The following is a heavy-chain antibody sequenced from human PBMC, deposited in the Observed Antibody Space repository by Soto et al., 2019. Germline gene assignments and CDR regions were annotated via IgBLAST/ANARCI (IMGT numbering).Heavy chain of an antibody. D-gene: IGHD3-22*01. CDR2: IYPGDSDT. Sequence: GESLKISCKGSGYSFTSYWIAWVRQMPGKGLEWMGIIYPGDSDTKYSPSFQGQVTFSADKSISTAFLRWSSLKASDTAMYYCARIGQGSLYDNGGYYSLVHGMDVWGQGTTVTVSS. V-gene: IGHV5-51*01. J-gene: IGHJ6*02. CDR1: GYSFTSYW. CDR3: ARIGQGSLYDNGGYYSLVHGMDV.